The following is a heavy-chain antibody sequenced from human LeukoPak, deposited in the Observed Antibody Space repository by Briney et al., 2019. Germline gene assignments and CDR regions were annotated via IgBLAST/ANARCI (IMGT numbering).Heavy chain of an antibody. Sequence: GGSLRLSCAASGFTFSSYAMSWVRQAPGKGLEWVGFIRRNAHGGSTEYAASVKGRFTVSRDDSKSIAYLQMNSLKTEDTAVYYRVRGDVIDIWGQGTMVTVSS. CDR3: VRGDVIDI. J-gene: IGHJ3*02. CDR1: GFTFSSYA. CDR2: IRRNAHGGST. V-gene: IGHV3-49*04.